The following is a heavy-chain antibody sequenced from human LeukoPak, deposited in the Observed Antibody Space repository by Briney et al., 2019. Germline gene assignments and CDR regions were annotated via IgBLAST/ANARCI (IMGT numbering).Heavy chain of an antibody. CDR1: GGSFSGYY. CDR2: INHSGST. D-gene: IGHD3-10*01. V-gene: IGHV4-34*01. CDR3: AGGLXXXXXYXGSXXXYLXVGGGGPRLDY. Sequence: SETLSLTCAVCGGSFSGYYWSWIRQPPGKGLEWIGEINHSGSTNYNPSLKSRVTISVDTSKKKFSLKLSSVTAADTAVYYCAGGLXXXXXYXGSXXXYLXVGGGGPRLDYWGQGTLVTVSS. J-gene: IGHJ4*02.